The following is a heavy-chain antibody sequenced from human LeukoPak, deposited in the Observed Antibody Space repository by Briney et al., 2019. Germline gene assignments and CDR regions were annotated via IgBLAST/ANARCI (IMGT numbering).Heavy chain of an antibody. CDR2: INHSGST. CDR1: GGSINNNNYY. CDR3: ARVSGFGDPFDY. Sequence: SETLSLTCTVSGGSINNNNYYWGWIRRPPGKGLEWIGEINHSGSTNYNPSLKSRVTISVDTSKNQFSLKLSSVTAADTAVYYCARVSGFGDPFDYWGQGTLVTVSS. D-gene: IGHD3-10*01. J-gene: IGHJ4*02. V-gene: IGHV4-39*07.